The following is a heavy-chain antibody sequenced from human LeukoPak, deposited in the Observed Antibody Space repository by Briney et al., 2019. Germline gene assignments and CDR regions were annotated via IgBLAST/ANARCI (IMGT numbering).Heavy chain of an antibody. CDR1: GFTFSSYA. CDR2: INSDGSST. J-gene: IGHJ4*02. Sequence: PGGSLRLSCAASGFTFSSYAMSWVRQAPGKGLVWVSRINSDGSSTAYADSVKGRFTISRDNAKNTLYLQMNSLTDEDTAVYYCASPTGSYGSRIDYWGQGTLVTVSS. D-gene: IGHD1-26*01. CDR3: ASPTGSYGSRIDY. V-gene: IGHV3-74*01.